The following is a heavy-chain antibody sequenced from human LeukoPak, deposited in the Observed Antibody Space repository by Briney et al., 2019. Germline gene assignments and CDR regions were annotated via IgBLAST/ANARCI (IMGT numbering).Heavy chain of an antibody. D-gene: IGHD3-22*01. J-gene: IGHJ4*02. Sequence: GASVTVSCKASGGTFSSYAISWVRQAPGQGLEWMGGIIPIFGTANYAQKFQGRVTITADESTSTAYMELSSLRSEDTAVYYCARSHDSSGYYYVYYFDYWGQGTLVTVSS. CDR2: IIPIFGTA. V-gene: IGHV1-69*01. CDR3: ARSHDSSGYYYVYYFDY. CDR1: GGTFSSYA.